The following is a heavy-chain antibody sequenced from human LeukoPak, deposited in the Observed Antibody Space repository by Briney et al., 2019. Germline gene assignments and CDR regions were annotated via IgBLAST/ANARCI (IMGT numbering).Heavy chain of an antibody. CDR1: GGSISSGDYY. CDR3: ATSGGYYSVDAFDI. V-gene: IGHV4-30-4*08. J-gene: IGHJ3*02. D-gene: IGHD1-26*01. CDR2: IYYSGST. Sequence: SQTLSLTXTVSGGSISSGDYYWSWIRQPPGKGLEWIGYIYYSGSTYYNPSLKSRVTISVDTSKNQFSLKLSSVTAADTAVYYCATSGGYYSVDAFDIWGQGTMVTVSS.